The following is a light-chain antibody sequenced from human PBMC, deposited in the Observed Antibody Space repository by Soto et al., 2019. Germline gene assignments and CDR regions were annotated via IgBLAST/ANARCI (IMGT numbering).Light chain of an antibody. CDR3: AAWDDSVNGYV. CDR1: SSNIGSNT. V-gene: IGLV1-44*01. CDR2: SNN. Sequence: QSVLTQPPSPSGTPGQRVTISCSGSSSNIGSNTVNWYQQLPGTAPKLLIYSNNQRPSGVPDRFAGSKSGISSSLAISGLQSEDEDDYYCAAWDDSVNGYVFGTGIKVTVL. J-gene: IGLJ1*01.